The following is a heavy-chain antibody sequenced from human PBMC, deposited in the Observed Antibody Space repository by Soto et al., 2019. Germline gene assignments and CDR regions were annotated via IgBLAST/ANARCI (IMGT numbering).Heavy chain of an antibody. CDR2: IYYSGST. V-gene: IGHV4-31*03. J-gene: IGHJ4*02. Sequence: TLSLTCTVSGGSISSGGYYWSWIRQHPGKGLEWIGYIYYSGSTYYNPSLKSRVTISVDTSKNQFSLKLSSVTAADPAVYYCARDRECSGGTCYNYFDYWGQGTLVTVSS. CDR1: GGSISSGGYY. D-gene: IGHD2-15*01. CDR3: ARDRECSGGTCYNYFDY.